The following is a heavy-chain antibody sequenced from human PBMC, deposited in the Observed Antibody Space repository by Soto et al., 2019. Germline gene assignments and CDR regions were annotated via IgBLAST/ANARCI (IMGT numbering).Heavy chain of an antibody. V-gene: IGHV1-69*06. J-gene: IGHJ6*02. D-gene: IGHD5-12*01. CDR3: ARGGVATTLYYYYGMDV. CDR2: IIPIFGTA. Sequence: ASVKVSCKASGGTFSSYAISWVRQAPGQGLEWMGGIIPIFGTANYAQKFQGRVTITADRSTSTAYMELSSLRSEDTAVYYCARGGVATTLYYYYGMDVWGQGTTVTVSS. CDR1: GGTFSSYA.